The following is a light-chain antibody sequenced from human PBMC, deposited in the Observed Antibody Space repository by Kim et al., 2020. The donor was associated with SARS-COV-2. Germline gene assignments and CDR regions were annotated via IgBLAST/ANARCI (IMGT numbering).Light chain of an antibody. V-gene: IGKV1-5*03. CDR3: QQFYTYPIN. J-gene: IGKJ5*01. CDR1: QSIYSC. Sequence: ASVGDRVTITCRASQSIYSCLSWYQQKPGSVPKILIYKASTLESGVPSRFSGSESGTEFTLTISSLQPDDFATYYCQQFYTYPINFGQGTRLEIK. CDR2: KAS.